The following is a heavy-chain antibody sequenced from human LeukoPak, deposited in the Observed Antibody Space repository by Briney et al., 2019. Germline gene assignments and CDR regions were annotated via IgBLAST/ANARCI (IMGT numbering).Heavy chain of an antibody. CDR2: IIPIFGTA. Sequence: SVTASCKASGGTFSSYAISWVRQAPGQGLEWMGGIIPIFGTANYAQKFQGRVTITTDESTSTAYMELSSLRSEDTAVYYCARGPEVPAARVYYYYYMDVWGKGTTVTVSS. J-gene: IGHJ6*03. D-gene: IGHD2-2*01. CDR3: ARGPEVPAARVYYYYYMDV. CDR1: GGTFSSYA. V-gene: IGHV1-69*05.